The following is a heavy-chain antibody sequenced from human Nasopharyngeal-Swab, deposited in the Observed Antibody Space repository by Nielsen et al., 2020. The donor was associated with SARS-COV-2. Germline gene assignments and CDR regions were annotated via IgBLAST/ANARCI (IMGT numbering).Heavy chain of an antibody. D-gene: IGHD2-2*01. V-gene: IGHV4-39*02. CDR2: IFYSGNT. J-gene: IGHJ4*02. Sequence: SETLSLTCSVSGGSISSSGYYWGWIRQNPGKGLEWIGSIFYSGNTHYNPSLKTRVTISVDTSKNHFSLRLSSVTAADTAVYYCARVGYCSSPSCYEMTIWGQGTLVTVSS. CDR1: GGSISSSGYY. CDR3: ARVGYCSSPSCYEMTI.